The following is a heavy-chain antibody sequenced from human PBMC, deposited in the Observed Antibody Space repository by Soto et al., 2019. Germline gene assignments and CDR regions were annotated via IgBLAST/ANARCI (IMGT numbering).Heavy chain of an antibody. Sequence: QVQLVQSGAEVKKPGASVKVSCKASGYTFTSYAMHWVRQAPGQRLEWMGWINAGNGNTKYSQKFQGRVTITRDTSASTAYMELSSLRSEDTAVYYSARVILGAAAGTGYWGQGTLVTVSS. D-gene: IGHD6-13*01. J-gene: IGHJ4*02. CDR3: ARVILGAAAGTGY. CDR1: GYTFTSYA. V-gene: IGHV1-3*01. CDR2: INAGNGNT.